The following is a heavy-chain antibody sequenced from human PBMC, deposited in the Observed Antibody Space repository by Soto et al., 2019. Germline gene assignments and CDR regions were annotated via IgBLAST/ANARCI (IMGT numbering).Heavy chain of an antibody. V-gene: IGHV4-59*01. J-gene: IGHJ5*02. CDR1: GSSHRSYY. Sequence: SQTLSLTCTVSGSSHRSYYWTCIRLPPGKGLEWIGYIYYSGSTNYNPSLKSRVTISVDTSKNQFSLKLSSVTAADTAVYYCARVRLAAAGSLWFDPWGQGTLVTVS. CDR2: IYYSGST. D-gene: IGHD6-13*01. CDR3: ARVRLAAAGSLWFDP.